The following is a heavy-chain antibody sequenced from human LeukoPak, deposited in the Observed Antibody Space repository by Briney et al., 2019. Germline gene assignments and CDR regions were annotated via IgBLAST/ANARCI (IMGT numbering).Heavy chain of an antibody. V-gene: IGHV3-23*01. CDR2: ISDSGDRT. D-gene: IGHD6-13*01. J-gene: IGHJ4*02. CDR1: GFTFSSFG. CDR3: AKETRWSSSYYFDY. Sequence: GGSLRLSCAASGFTFSSFGMHWVRQAPGKGLEWVSGISDSGDRTHYADSVKGRFTISRDNSKNTLYVQMKSLRVEDTAVYYCAKETRWSSSYYFDYWGQGTLVTVSS.